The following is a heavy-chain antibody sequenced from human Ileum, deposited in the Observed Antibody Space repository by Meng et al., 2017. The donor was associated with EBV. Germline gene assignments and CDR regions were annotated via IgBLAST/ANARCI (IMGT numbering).Heavy chain of an antibody. J-gene: IGHJ4*02. CDR1: RFTFSSYW. V-gene: IGHV3-74*01. CDR2: TNEDGRIT. Sequence: VQLVDSRGSLVPPEWSLILSCVASRFTFSSYWMHWVRQATGQGLVWVSRTNEDGRITNYADSVKGRFTISRDNTKNTLYLQMNSLRAEDTAAYFCSRDLAGSDDDWGQGTLVTVSS. CDR3: SRDLAGSDDD. D-gene: IGHD6-25*01.